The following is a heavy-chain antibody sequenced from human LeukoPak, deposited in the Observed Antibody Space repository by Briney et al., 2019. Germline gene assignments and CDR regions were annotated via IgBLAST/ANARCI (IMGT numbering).Heavy chain of an antibody. D-gene: IGHD3-10*01. CDR2: IYTSGST. CDR3: ARGVGEYGSGSYHWFDP. V-gene: IGHV4-4*07. J-gene: IGHJ5*02. Sequence: SETLSLTCTVSGGSISSYYWSWIRQPARKGLEWIGRIYTSGSTNYNPSLKSRVTMSVVTSKNQSSLKLSSVTAADTAVYYCARGVGEYGSGSYHWFDPWGQGTLVTVSS. CDR1: GGSISSYY.